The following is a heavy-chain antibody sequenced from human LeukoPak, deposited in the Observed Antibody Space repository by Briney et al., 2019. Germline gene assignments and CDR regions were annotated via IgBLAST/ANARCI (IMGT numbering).Heavy chain of an antibody. CDR3: ARDNGWDRGLDS. J-gene: IGHJ4*02. CDR1: GDSVSSNSNS. V-gene: IGHV6-1*01. CDR2: TYYRSEWYN. D-gene: IGHD6-19*01. Sequence: SQTLSLTCVISGDSVSSNSNSWNWIRQSPSRGLEWLGRTYYRSEWYNDYAVSVKSRITIDPDIPKNQFSLKLTSGTPEDTAIYYCARDNGWDRGLDSWGQGTLVTVSS.